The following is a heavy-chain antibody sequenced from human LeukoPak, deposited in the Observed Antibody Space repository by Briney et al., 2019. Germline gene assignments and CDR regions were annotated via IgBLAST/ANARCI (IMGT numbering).Heavy chain of an antibody. D-gene: IGHD6-13*01. J-gene: IGHJ4*02. V-gene: IGHV4-59*01. CDR2: IYYSETT. Sequence: MSSETLSLTCAVYGGSFSSYYWSWIRQPPGKGLEWIGYIYYSETTNYNPSLKSRVTISVDTSKNQFSLKLSSVTAADTAVYYCARGVYIAAAQYGYWGQGTLVTVSS. CDR1: GGSFSSYY. CDR3: ARGVYIAAAQYGY.